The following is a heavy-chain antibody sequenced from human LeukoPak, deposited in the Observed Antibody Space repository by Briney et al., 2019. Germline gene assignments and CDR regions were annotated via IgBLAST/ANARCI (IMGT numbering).Heavy chain of an antibody. Sequence: SETQSLTCTVSGGSISRGDYDWSWIRKPPGKGLEWIGYIYYSGSTYYNPSLKSRVTISVDTSKTQFSLKLSSVTAADTAVYYCARDTRQQLRGFDYWGQGTLVTVSS. CDR3: ARDTRQQLRGFDY. D-gene: IGHD6-13*01. CDR1: GGSISRGDYD. CDR2: IYYSGST. V-gene: IGHV4-30-4*08. J-gene: IGHJ4*02.